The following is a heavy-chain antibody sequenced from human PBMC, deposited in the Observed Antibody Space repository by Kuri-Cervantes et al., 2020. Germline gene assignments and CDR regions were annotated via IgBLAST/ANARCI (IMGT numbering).Heavy chain of an antibody. CDR3: ARIRVVGATSPLDY. CDR1: GYSFTSYW. V-gene: IGHV5-51*01. CDR2: IYPGDSDT. D-gene: IGHD1-26*01. Sequence: GGSLRLSCKGSGYSFTSYWIGWVRQMPGKGLEWMGIIYPGDSDTRYSPSFQGQVTISADKSISTAYLQWSSLKASDTATYYCARIRVVGATSPLDYWGQGTLVSVSS. J-gene: IGHJ4*02.